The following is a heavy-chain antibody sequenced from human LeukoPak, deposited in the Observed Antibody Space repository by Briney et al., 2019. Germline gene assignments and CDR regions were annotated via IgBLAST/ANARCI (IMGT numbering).Heavy chain of an antibody. Sequence: SETLSLTCAVSGGSISSSYWWSWVRQPPGKGLEWIGEIFHSGSTNYNPSLKSRVTISVDTSKNQFSLKLSSVTAADTAVYYCAREAFSSGYYDDYWGQGTLVTVSS. V-gene: IGHV4-4*02. D-gene: IGHD3-22*01. J-gene: IGHJ4*02. CDR2: IFHSGST. CDR1: GGSISSSYW. CDR3: AREAFSSGYYDDY.